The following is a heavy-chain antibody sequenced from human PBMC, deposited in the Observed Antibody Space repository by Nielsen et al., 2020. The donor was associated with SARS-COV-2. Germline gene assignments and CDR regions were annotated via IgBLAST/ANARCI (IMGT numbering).Heavy chain of an antibody. CDR2: IYYSGST. V-gene: IGHV4-59*01. D-gene: IGHD5-24*01. CDR1: GGSISSYY. J-gene: IGHJ4*02. CDR3: ARTSGRDDYTSIDY. Sequence: SETLSLTCTVSGGSISSYYWSWIRQPPGKGLEWIGYIYYSGSTNYNPSLKSRVTISVDTSKNQFSLKLSSVTAADTAVYYCARTSGRDDYTSIDYWGQGTLVTVSS.